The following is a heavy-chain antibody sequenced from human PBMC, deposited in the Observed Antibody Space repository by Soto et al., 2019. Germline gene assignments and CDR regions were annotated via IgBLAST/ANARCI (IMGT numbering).Heavy chain of an antibody. D-gene: IGHD3-3*01. J-gene: IGHJ4*02. Sequence: GGSLRLSCAVSGFSFGNYWMSWVRQAPGKGLEWLASIKEDGSERYYLDSVKGRFTISRGNAKDSLSLQINSLRGEDTAFYYCARDVGPVTIFGEALSGYFDFWGQGTLVTVSS. V-gene: IGHV3-7*03. CDR3: ARDVGPVTIFGEALSGYFDF. CDR1: GFSFGNYW. CDR2: IKEDGSER.